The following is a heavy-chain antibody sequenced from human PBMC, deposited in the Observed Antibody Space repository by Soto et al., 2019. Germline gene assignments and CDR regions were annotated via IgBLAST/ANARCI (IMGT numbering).Heavy chain of an antibody. V-gene: IGHV4-4*07. Sequence: SDPRSLTRTVSGRSMRGYCWRWHRQPSGGRLEGIGRMYTRGTTCINPSLKGRVTMSVDTAKNQFSLKMTSVTAADTALDYCAREEYYDTGYYVVWGQGTQVTVSS. CDR3: AREEYYDTGYYVV. D-gene: IGHD3-9*01. CDR1: GRSMRGYC. CDR2: MYTRGTT. J-gene: IGHJ4*02.